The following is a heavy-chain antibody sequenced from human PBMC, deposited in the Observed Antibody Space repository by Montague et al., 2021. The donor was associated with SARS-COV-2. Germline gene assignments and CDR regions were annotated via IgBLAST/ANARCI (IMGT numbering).Heavy chain of an antibody. CDR3: ARNLASAAPGAFDI. V-gene: IGHV3-74*01. CDR2: T. D-gene: IGHD6-13*01. J-gene: IGHJ3*02. Sequence: TTFADSVKGRFTTSGDNAKATLYLQMNSLRVGDTAVYYCARNLASAAPGAFDIWGQGSMVTVSS.